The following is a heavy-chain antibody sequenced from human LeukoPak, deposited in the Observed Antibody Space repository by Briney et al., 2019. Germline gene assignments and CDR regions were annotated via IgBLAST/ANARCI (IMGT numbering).Heavy chain of an antibody. Sequence: GGSLRLSCAASGFTFSSYAMHWVSQAPGKGLEWVAVISYDGSNKYYADSVKGRFTISRDNSKNTLYLQMNSLRAEDTAVYYCARDHAGDRYYDSSGQLDYWGQGTLVTVSS. CDR2: ISYDGSNK. J-gene: IGHJ4*02. D-gene: IGHD3-22*01. CDR1: GFTFSSYA. V-gene: IGHV3-30-3*01. CDR3: ARDHAGDRYYDSSGQLDY.